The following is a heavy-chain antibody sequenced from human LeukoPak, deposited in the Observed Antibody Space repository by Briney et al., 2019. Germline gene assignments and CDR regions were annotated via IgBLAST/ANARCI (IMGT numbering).Heavy chain of an antibody. Sequence: GGSLRLSCAASGFFLSSYTMNWVRQAPGKGLEWGSSISSSSSYIYYGDSVKGRFTISRDNAKNSLYLQMNSLRAADTAVYYCARDRGAGYNHDVNYFDYWGQGTLVTVSS. CDR2: ISSSSSYI. CDR1: GFFLSSYT. V-gene: IGHV3-21*04. CDR3: ARDRGAGYNHDVNYFDY. J-gene: IGHJ4*02. D-gene: IGHD5-24*01.